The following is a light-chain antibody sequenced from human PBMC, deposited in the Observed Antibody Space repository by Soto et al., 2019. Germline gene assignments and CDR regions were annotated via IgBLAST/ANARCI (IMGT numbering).Light chain of an antibody. Sequence: DIQMTQSPSTLSASVGDRVTITCRASQSLSSWLAWYQQKPGKAPKLLIYDASSLESGVPSRFSGSGSGTEFTLTITRLQPDDSATYYCQQYNTSSGTFGPGPKVTI. J-gene: IGKJ3*01. CDR1: QSLSSW. CDR2: DAS. V-gene: IGKV1-5*01. CDR3: QQYNTSSGT.